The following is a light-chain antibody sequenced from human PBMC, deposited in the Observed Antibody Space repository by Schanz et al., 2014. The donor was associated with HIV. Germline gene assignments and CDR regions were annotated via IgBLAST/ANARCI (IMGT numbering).Light chain of an antibody. V-gene: IGKV3D-15*02. Sequence: EIVMTQSPATLSVSPGERATLSCRASQRISSNLAWYQQKPGQAPRLLIYDASNRATGIPARFSGSGSGTDFTLTISSLQPEDFAVYYCQQYGSSPLTFGGGTKVEIK. CDR1: QRISSN. CDR2: DAS. CDR3: QQYGSSPLT. J-gene: IGKJ4*01.